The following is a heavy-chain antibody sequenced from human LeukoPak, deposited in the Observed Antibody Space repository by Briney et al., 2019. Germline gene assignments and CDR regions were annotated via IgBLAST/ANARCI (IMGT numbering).Heavy chain of an antibody. CDR1: GFTFSTYW. V-gene: IGHV3-7*04. CDR3: ARGDDFSGDY. J-gene: IGHJ4*02. D-gene: IGHD2-21*02. Sequence: GGFLRLSCTASGFTFSTYWMGWVRQAPGKGLEWVANIHPDGNEKYHVDSVKGRFTISRDNAKNSLYLQMNSLRVEDTAVYYCARGDDFSGDYWGQGTLVTVSS. CDR2: IHPDGNEK.